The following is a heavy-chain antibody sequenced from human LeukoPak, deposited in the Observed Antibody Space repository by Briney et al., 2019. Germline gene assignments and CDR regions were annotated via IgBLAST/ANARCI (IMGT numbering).Heavy chain of an antibody. CDR2: ISGSIDSA. CDR3: AKEGYDSDGYHFGEA. J-gene: IGHJ4*02. V-gene: IGHV3-23*01. Sequence: PGGSLRLSCAASGFTFRDYVMTWVRQAPGKGLEWVSSISGSIDSAYSADSVKGRFTISRDNSKNTVYLQMNSLRADDTAVYYCAKEGYDSDGYHFGEAWGQGTLVTVSS. CDR1: GFTFRDYV. D-gene: IGHD3-22*01.